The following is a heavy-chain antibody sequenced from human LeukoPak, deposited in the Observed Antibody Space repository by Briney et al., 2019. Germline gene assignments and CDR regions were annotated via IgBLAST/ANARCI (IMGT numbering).Heavy chain of an antibody. Sequence: SETLSLTCTVSGGSMSNHYWSWIRQPPGKGLEWIGDIYYSGSTNYNPSLKSRVTMSVDTSKNQFSLKLSSVTAADTAVYYCARDKDSSGEFDYWGQGSLVTASS. CDR1: GGSMSNHY. CDR3: ARDKDSSGEFDY. V-gene: IGHV4-59*11. J-gene: IGHJ4*02. CDR2: IYYSGST. D-gene: IGHD6-19*01.